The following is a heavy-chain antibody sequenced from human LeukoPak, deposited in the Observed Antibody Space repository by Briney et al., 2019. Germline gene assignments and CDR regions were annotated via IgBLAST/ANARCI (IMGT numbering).Heavy chain of an antibody. J-gene: IGHJ1*01. Sequence: ASVKVSCKASGYTFTSYGISWVRQAPGQGGEWMGWISDYNGNTNFAQKLQGRVTMTTDTSTSTDYMSLRSLRAVDAAVYFFERDLVIYDSSGYTGALENWG. D-gene: IGHD3-22*01. V-gene: IGHV1-18*01. CDR2: ISDYNGNT. CDR3: ERDLVIYDSSGYTGALEN. CDR1: GYTFTSYG.